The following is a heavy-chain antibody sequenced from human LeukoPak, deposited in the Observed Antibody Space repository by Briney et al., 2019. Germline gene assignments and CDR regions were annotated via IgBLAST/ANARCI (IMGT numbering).Heavy chain of an antibody. D-gene: IGHD1-26*01. J-gene: IGHJ4*02. Sequence: GGSLRLSCAASGFTFSDHFLDWVRQAPGKGLEWVGRTRNKANSYITEYAASVKGRFTISRDDSKNSLYPQMSRLKTDDTAMYYCASIRGTFGYWGQGTRVTVSS. CDR3: ASIRGTFGY. CDR1: GFTFSDHF. V-gene: IGHV3-72*01. CDR2: TRNKANSYIT.